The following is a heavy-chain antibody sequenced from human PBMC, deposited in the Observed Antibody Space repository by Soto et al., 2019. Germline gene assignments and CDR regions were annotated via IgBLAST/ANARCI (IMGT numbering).Heavy chain of an antibody. CDR3: ASDIPSREALMADA. D-gene: IGHD3-10*01. CDR2: IKQDGSEK. V-gene: IGHV3-7*04. J-gene: IGHJ5*02. CDR1: GFTFSKYW. Sequence: GGSLRLSCAASGFTFSKYWMNWVRQAPGKGLEWVAHIKQDGSEKYYVDSVKGRFTISRDNAKNSLYLQMNSLRAENTAVYYCASDIPSREALMADAWGQGTLVTVSS.